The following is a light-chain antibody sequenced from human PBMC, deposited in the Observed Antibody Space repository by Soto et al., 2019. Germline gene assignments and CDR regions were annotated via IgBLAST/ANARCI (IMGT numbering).Light chain of an antibody. CDR3: TSYTRISTRV. CDR2: EVS. V-gene: IGLV2-14*01. CDR1: SSDVGSYNY. Sequence: QSALTQPASVSGSPGQSITISCTGTSSDVGSYNYVSWHQQHPGKAPKLMISEVSNRPSWVSNRFSGSKSGNTASLTISGLQPEDEANYYCTSYTRISTRVFGGGTQLTVL. J-gene: IGLJ3*02.